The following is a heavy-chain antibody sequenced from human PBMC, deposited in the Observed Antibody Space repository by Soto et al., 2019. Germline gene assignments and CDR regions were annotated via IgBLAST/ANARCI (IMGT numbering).Heavy chain of an antibody. CDR1: GDSVSSARFY. D-gene: IGHD6-19*01. CDR2: IYFSGST. Sequence: NPXETLSLPCTVSGDSVSSARFYWIWIRQAPGKGLEWIGFIYFSGSTNYNPSLKSRVTMSLDTSKNQFSLNLSSVTPADTAVYYCARVNSGRKWFDPWGQGTLVTVSS. CDR3: ARVNSGRKWFDP. J-gene: IGHJ5*02. V-gene: IGHV4-61*01.